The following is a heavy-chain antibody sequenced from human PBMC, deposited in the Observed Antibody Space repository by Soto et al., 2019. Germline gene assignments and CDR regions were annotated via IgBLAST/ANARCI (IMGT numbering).Heavy chain of an antibody. V-gene: IGHV1-3*01. CDR2: INAGNGNT. CDR1: GYTFTSYA. Sequence: ASVKVSCKASGYTFTSYAMHWVRQAPGQRLEWMGWINAGNGNTKYSQKFQGRVTITRDTSASTAYMELSSLRSEDTAVYYCARGSGGSSYYCYGMDVWGQGTTVTVSS. CDR3: ARGSGGSSYYCYGMDV. J-gene: IGHJ6*02. D-gene: IGHD2-15*01.